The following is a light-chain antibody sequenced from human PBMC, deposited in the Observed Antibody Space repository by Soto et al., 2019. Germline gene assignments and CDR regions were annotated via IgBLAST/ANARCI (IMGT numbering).Light chain of an antibody. CDR2: EVV. CDR3: KSYAGSNTYV. J-gene: IGLJ1*01. CDR1: NSDLGSYNL. V-gene: IGLV2-14*02. Sequence: LTQPASVSGSPGQSITISCTGTNSDLGSYNLVSWFQQHPGKVPKVMIYEVVQRPSGVPDRFSGSKSGNTASLTVSGLQAADEADYFCKSYAGSNTYVFGSGTKVTVL.